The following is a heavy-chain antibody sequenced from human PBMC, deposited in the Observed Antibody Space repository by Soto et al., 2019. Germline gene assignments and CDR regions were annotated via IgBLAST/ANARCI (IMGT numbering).Heavy chain of an antibody. CDR2: IDPSDSYT. CDR3: ARLGYYGSGSYYYYYGMDV. J-gene: IGHJ6*02. CDR1: GYSFTSHW. D-gene: IGHD3-10*01. V-gene: IGHV5-10-1*01. Sequence: PGESLKISCKGSGYSFTSHWISWLRQMPGKGLEWMGRIDPSDSYTDYSPSFQGHVTFSADKSINTAYLQWSSLKASDTAMYYCARLGYYGSGSYYYYYGMDVWGQGTTVTVSS.